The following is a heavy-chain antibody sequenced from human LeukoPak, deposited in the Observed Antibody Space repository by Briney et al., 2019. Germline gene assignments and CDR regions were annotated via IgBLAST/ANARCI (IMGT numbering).Heavy chain of an antibody. J-gene: IGHJ4*02. CDR1: GGSISSYY. CDR2: IYYSGST. D-gene: IGHD1-26*01. CDR3: ARRGSQGGATHFDY. Sequence: PSETLSLTCTVSGGSISSYYWSWIRQPPGKGLEWIGYIYYSGSTYYNPSLKSRVTISVDTSKNQFSLKLSSVTAADTAVYYCARRGSQGGATHFDYWGQGTLVTVSS. V-gene: IGHV4-59*08.